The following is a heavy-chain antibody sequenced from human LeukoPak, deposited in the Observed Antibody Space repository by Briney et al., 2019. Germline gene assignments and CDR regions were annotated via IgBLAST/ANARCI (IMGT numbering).Heavy chain of an antibody. V-gene: IGHV4-31*03. CDR3: ASPGHSSAYGDAFDI. D-gene: IGHD3-22*01. CDR1: GGSISSGGYY. Sequence: SQTLSLTCTVSGGSISSGGYYWSWIRQHPGKGLQWIGYIYYSGSTYYNPSLKSRVTMSVDTSEIQFSLNLSSVTAADTAVYYCASPGHSSAYGDAFDIWGQGTMVTVSS. CDR2: IYYSGST. J-gene: IGHJ3*02.